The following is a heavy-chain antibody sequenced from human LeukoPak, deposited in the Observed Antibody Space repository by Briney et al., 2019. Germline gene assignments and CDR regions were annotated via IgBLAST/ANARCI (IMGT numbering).Heavy chain of an antibody. CDR1: GFSFRDHA. V-gene: IGHV3-23*01. J-gene: IGHJ4*02. CDR2: LSETGETT. Sequence: GGSLRLSCAASGFSFRDHAMNWVRQAPGQGLEWVSSLSETGETTDYADSVKGRFTISRDNSNNILYLRMNSLRADDTAVYYCAKQWLVGIWGQGTPVTVSS. D-gene: IGHD6-19*01. CDR3: AKQWLVGI.